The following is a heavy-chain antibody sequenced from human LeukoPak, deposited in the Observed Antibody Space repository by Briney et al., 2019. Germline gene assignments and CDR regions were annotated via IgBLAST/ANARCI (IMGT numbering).Heavy chain of an antibody. CDR3: ARRLTQYDCFDP. V-gene: IGHV6-1*01. CDR1: GDSFSSNSVT. J-gene: IGHJ5*02. Sequence: SQTLSLTCALSGDSFSSNSVTWNWIRQSPSRGLEWLGRTYYRSTWYNDYAVSERGRITVNPDTSKNQFSLHLNSVTPEDTAVYYCARRLTQYDCFDPWGQGILVTVSS. D-gene: IGHD2-2*01. CDR2: TYYRSTWYN.